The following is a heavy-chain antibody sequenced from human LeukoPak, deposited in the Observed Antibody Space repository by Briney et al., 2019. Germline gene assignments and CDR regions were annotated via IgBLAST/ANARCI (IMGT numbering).Heavy chain of an antibody. J-gene: IGHJ5*02. D-gene: IGHD3-10*01. Sequence: PGESLKISCETSGFTFSTSGIGWVRQLPGAGLEWVGAIYPDDSDTRYSPSFQGQVRISADKSVRTAYLEWASLKASDTATYYCARQRAASGSINWFNPWGQGTLVTVSS. CDR2: IYPDDSDT. CDR3: ARQRAASGSINWFNP. CDR1: GFTFSTSG. V-gene: IGHV5-51*01.